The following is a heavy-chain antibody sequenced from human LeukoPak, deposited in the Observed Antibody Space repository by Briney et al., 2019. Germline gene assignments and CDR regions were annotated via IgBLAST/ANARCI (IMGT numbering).Heavy chain of an antibody. V-gene: IGHV3-7*01. CDR3: AKSLDY. Sequence: PGGSLRLSCAASGFTFATSWMDWVRQAPGKGLEWGANIKGDGSETYYGDSAKGRFTVLRDNAKNSLYLQMDSLRVEDTAIYYCAKSLDYWGQGTLVTVSS. CDR2: IKGDGSET. CDR1: GFTFATSW. J-gene: IGHJ4*02.